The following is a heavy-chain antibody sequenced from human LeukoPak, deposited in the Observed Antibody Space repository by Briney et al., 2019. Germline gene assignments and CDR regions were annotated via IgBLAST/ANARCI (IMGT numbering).Heavy chain of an antibody. CDR2: IYTSGST. CDR1: GGSISSGSYY. J-gene: IGHJ6*03. Sequence: PSETLSLTCTVSGGSISSGSYYWSWIRQPAGKGLEWIGRIYTSGSTNYNPSLKSRVTISVDTSKNQFSLKLSSVTAADTAVYYCARVGRNYDILTGYHYYYYMDVWGKGTTVTISS. D-gene: IGHD3-9*01. V-gene: IGHV4-61*02. CDR3: ARVGRNYDILTGYHYYYYMDV.